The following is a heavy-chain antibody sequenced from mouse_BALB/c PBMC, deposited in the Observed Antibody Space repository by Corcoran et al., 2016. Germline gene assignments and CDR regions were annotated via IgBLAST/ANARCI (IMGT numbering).Heavy chain of an antibody. CDR1: GYTFTDYN. CDR3: VSGNELGGFAY. CDR2: IHPNNGGT. V-gene: IGHV1-18*01. D-gene: IGHD4-1*01. J-gene: IGHJ3*01. Sequence: EVLLKQSGPELVKPGASVTIPCKASGYTFTDYNMEWVKQSHGKSLEWIGDIHPNNGGTIYNHKFKGKATLTVDKSSSTAYMELRSLTSEDTTVYYCVSGNELGGFAYWGQWTLVTVSA.